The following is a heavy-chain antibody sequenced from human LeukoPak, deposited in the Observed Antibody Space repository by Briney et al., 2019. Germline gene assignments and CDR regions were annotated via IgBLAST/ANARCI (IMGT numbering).Heavy chain of an antibody. J-gene: IGHJ4*02. Sequence: ASVKVSCKASGYTFTSYDINWVRQATGQGLEWMGWMNPNSGNTGYAQKFQGRVTMTRDTSTSTVYMELSSLRSEDTAVYYCARDRGYYDKERYFDYWGQGTLVTVSS. CDR1: GYTFTSYD. CDR3: ARDRGYYDKERYFDY. CDR2: MNPNSGNT. D-gene: IGHD3-22*01. V-gene: IGHV1-8*01.